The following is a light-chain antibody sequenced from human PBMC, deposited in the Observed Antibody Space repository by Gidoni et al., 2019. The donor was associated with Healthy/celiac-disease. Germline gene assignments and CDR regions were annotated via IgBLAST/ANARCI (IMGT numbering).Light chain of an antibody. Sequence: QSVLTQPPSVSAPPGQKVTISCSGSRSNIGNNYVSWYQQLPGTAPKLLIYDNNKRPSGIPDRVSGSKSGTSATLGITGLQTGDEADYYCGTWDSSLSAYVFGTGTKVTVL. CDR2: DNN. V-gene: IGLV1-51*01. CDR1: RSNIGNNY. CDR3: GTWDSSLSAYV. J-gene: IGLJ1*01.